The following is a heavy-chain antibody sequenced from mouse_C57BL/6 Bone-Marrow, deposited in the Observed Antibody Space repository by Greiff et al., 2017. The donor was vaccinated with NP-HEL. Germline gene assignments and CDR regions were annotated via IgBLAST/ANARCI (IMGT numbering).Heavy chain of an antibody. D-gene: IGHD2-4*01. CDR2: ISNGGGSN. V-gene: IGHV5-12*01. CDR3: ARDYDYEDYAMDY. CDR1: GFTFSDYY. Sequence: EVMLVESGGGLVQPGGSLKLSCAASGFTFSDYYMYWVRQTPEKRLEWVAYISNGGGSNSYPATVKGRFTISRDNAKNTLYLQMIRLKSEDTAMYYCARDYDYEDYAMDYWGQGTSVTVSS. J-gene: IGHJ4*01.